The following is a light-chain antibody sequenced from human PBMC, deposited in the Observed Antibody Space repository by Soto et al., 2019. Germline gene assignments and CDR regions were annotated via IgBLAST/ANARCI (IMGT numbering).Light chain of an antibody. CDR2: EVS. CDR1: SSDVGGYNY. V-gene: IGLV2-14*01. CDR3: TSYTSSSTLV. J-gene: IGLJ2*01. Sequence: QSVLTQPASVSGSPGQSITISCTGTSSDVGGYNYVSWYQQHPDKAPKLMIYEVSNRPSGVSNRFSGSKSGNTASLTISGLQAEDDAAYYCTSYTSSSTLVFGGGTKLTVL.